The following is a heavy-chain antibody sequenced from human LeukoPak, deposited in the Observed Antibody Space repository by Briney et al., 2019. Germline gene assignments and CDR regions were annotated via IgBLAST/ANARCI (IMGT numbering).Heavy chain of an antibody. CDR3: ARPGVKYSDYGSDAFDI. CDR2: IYPGDSDI. CDR1: GYSFTSYW. D-gene: IGHD5-12*01. V-gene: IGHV5-51*01. Sequence: GESLKISCKGSGYSFTSYWIGWVRQMPGKGLEWRGIIYPGDSDIRHSPSFEGQVTISADKSITTAYLQWSSLKASDTAMYYCARPGVKYSDYGSDAFDIWGQGTMVTVSS. J-gene: IGHJ3*02.